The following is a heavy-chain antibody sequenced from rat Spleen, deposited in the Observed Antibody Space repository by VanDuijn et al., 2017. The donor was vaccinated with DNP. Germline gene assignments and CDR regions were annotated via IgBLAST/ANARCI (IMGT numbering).Heavy chain of an antibody. CDR3: ASWAPIAPISAANY. D-gene: IGHD1-2*01. V-gene: IGHV5-58*01. Sequence: EVQLVESGGGLVQPGRSLKLSCVASGFSVSHDWMTWIRQIPGKGLEWVASITSGGDTTYYPDSVKGRFTISRDNAENTVHLQMNSLRSEDSATYYCASWAPIAPISAANYWGQGVMVTVSS. CDR2: ITSGGDTT. CDR1: GFSVSHDW. J-gene: IGHJ2*01.